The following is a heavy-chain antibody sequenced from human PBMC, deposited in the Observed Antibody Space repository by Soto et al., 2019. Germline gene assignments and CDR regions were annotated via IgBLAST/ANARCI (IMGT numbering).Heavy chain of an antibody. CDR3: YSWTGTSCPIYYMDV. CDR1: GFTFSSHW. J-gene: IGHJ6*03. Sequence: GGSLRLSCAASGFTFSSHWMSWVRQAPGKGLEWVANIKEDGGEKEFVDSVKGRFTISRDNAKNTLYLQMNSLRTEDTAVYYCYSWTGTSCPIYYMDVWGKGTTVTVSS. V-gene: IGHV3-7*01. CDR2: IKEDGGEK. D-gene: IGHD2-2*01.